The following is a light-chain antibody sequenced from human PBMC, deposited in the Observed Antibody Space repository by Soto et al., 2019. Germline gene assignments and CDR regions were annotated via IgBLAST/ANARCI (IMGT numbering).Light chain of an antibody. CDR3: QSYDSSLSSSYV. CDR2: ANS. Sequence: QSALTQHASVSWAPGQRVIVSCSGSTSNTGAGYYVNLYQQLPGTSPKLLIFANSNRPSGVPDRFSGSRSGSSASLTITGLLAEDEADYYCQSYDSSLSSSYVFGSGTKVTVL. V-gene: IGLV1-40*01. CDR1: TSNTGAGYY. J-gene: IGLJ1*01.